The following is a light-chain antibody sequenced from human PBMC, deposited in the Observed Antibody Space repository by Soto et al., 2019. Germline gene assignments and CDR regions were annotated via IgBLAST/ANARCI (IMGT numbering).Light chain of an antibody. CDR3: QKYSSVPV. J-gene: IGKJ3*01. V-gene: IGKV1-27*01. Sequence: DIPMTQSPSSLSASVGDRVTITCRASQGINNYVAWYQQKPGKPPKLLIYAASTLQSGVPSRFSGSGSGTDFTLTINSLQPEDVAPYSCQKYSSVPVFGPGTKGDIK. CDR2: AAS. CDR1: QGINNY.